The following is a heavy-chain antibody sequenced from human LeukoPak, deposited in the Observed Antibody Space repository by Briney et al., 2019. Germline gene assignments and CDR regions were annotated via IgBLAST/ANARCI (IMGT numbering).Heavy chain of an antibody. V-gene: IGHV4-59*12. Sequence: PSETLSLTCTVSGGPISNYYWSWIRQPPGKGLEWIGSIYYSGSTYYNPSLKSRVTISVDTSKNQFSLKLSSVTAADTAVYYCARGPLTMIVVVTFDYWGQGTLVTVSS. CDR3: ARGPLTMIVVVTFDY. CDR2: IYYSGST. CDR1: GGPISNYY. J-gene: IGHJ4*02. D-gene: IGHD3-22*01.